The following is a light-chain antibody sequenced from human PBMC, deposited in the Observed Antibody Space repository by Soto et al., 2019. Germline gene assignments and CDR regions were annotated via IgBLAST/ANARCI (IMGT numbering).Light chain of an antibody. Sequence: EIVLTQSPVTLSVSPGERATLSCRASQSVNSNLAWYQQKPGQAPRLLIYGASTRANGVPARFSGGGSGTEFTLTISSLQSEDFALYYCQQHRTFGQGTKVEIK. CDR3: QQHRT. CDR1: QSVNSN. CDR2: GAS. V-gene: IGKV3-15*01. J-gene: IGKJ1*01.